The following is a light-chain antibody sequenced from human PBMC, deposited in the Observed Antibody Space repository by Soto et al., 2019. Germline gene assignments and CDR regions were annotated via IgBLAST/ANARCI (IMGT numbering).Light chain of an antibody. J-gene: IGKJ5*01. Sequence: DIVMTQSPDSLAVSLGERATITCKSSQSVLYNSNNKNYLAWYQQKPRQPPRLLIYWASTRGSGVPDRFSGSGSGTDFTLTISSLQAEDVAVYYCQQYSSPPSITFGQGTRLEIK. CDR2: WAS. CDR1: QSVLYNSNNKNY. CDR3: QQYSSPPSIT. V-gene: IGKV4-1*01.